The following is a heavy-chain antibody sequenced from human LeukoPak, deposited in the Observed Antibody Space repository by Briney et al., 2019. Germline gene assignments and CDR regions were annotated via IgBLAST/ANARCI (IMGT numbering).Heavy chain of an antibody. Sequence: GGSLRLTCVASGFTFSFYSMNWVRQAPGKGLEWVSYISSSGSTIYYADSVKGRFTISRDSAKNSLYLQMNSLRVEDTAVYYCAERFDYWGQGTLVTVSS. D-gene: IGHD6-25*01. CDR1: GFTFSFYS. CDR2: ISSSGSTI. CDR3: AERFDY. V-gene: IGHV3-48*01. J-gene: IGHJ4*02.